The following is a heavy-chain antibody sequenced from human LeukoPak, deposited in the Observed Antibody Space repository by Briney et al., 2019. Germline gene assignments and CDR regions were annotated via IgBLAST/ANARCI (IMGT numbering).Heavy chain of an antibody. Sequence: GGSLRLSCATSGFTFTNYAMSWVRQAPGKGLEWVSAIGASGGNTYYADSVKGRFTISRDDSKNMLYLQMNSLRAEDTAVYYCAKDRIKDGYNDYWGQGILVTVSS. CDR3: AKDRIKDGYNDY. V-gene: IGHV3-23*01. J-gene: IGHJ4*02. CDR1: GFTFTNYA. CDR2: IGASGGNT. D-gene: IGHD5-24*01.